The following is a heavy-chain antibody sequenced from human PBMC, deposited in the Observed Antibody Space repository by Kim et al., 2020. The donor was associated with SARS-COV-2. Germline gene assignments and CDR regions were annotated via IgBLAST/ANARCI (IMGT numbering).Heavy chain of an antibody. J-gene: IGHJ2*01. Sequence: GGSLRLSCVGSGFSFKNYAMIWVRQAPGQGLEWVSGISGSAGRTFYPDSMKGRFTISRDISKTTLFLQINSLRAEDTAVYYCAKALPKQEVYNWYFDVWG. V-gene: IGHV3-23*01. D-gene: IGHD4-4*01. CDR2: ISGSAGRT. CDR3: AKALPKQEVYNWYFDV. CDR1: GFSFKNYA.